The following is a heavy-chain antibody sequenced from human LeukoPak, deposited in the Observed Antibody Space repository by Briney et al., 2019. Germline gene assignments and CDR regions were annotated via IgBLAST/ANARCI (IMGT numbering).Heavy chain of an antibody. Sequence: SETLSLTCTVSDDSISDYYRGWLRQPPGKGLEWIGYFHNSGTSTYNPSLKSRVTISADTSKNQFSLKLISLTTADTAVYYCTRGAGWLIDYWGQGILVTVSS. J-gene: IGHJ4*02. CDR2: FHNSGTS. CDR3: TRGAGWLIDY. CDR1: DDSISDYY. D-gene: IGHD3-16*01. V-gene: IGHV4-59*01.